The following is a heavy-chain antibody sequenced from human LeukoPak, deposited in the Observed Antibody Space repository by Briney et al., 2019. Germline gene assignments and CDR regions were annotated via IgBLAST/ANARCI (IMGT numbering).Heavy chain of an antibody. CDR1: GGSVSSGSYY. CDR2: IYYSGST. J-gene: IGHJ4*02. V-gene: IGHV4-61*01. D-gene: IGHD5-18*01. CDR3: ARADSYGFYFDY. Sequence: SETLSLTCTVSGGSVSSGSYYWSWIRQPPGKELEWIGYIYYSGSTNYNPSLKSRVTISVDTSKNQFSLKLSSVTAADTAVYYCARADSYGFYFDYWGQGTLVTVSS.